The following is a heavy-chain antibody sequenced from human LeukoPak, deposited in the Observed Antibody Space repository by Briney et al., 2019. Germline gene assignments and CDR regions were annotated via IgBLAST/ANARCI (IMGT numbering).Heavy chain of an antibody. J-gene: IGHJ4*02. Sequence: SETLSLTCTVSGGSISSYYWSWIRQPPGKGLEWIGYIYSSGSTTYNPSLKSRVTISVDTSKNQFSLKLTSMTATDTAVYYCARGESYFDHWCQGTLVTVSS. CDR1: GGSISSYY. V-gene: IGHV4-59*01. CDR2: IYSSGST. CDR3: ARGESYFDH.